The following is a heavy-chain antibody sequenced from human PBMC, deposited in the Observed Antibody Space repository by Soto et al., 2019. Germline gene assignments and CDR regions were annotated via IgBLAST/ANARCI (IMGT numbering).Heavy chain of an antibody. CDR3: ARDTSIVATIPPFDF. Sequence: GASVQVSCKTSGYAFSPSGISWVRQAPGQGLEWMGWISTFNGQTKFAQRFQGRVFITRDRSTSTVYMELRSLRSDDTAIYYCARDTSIVATIPPFDFWGQGTPVTVSS. V-gene: IGHV1-18*01. CDR1: GYAFSPSG. J-gene: IGHJ5*01. D-gene: IGHD5-12*01. CDR2: ISTFNGQT.